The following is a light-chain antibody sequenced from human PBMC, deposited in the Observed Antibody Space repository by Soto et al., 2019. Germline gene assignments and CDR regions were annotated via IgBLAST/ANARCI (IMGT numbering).Light chain of an antibody. Sequence: QSVLTQPPSVSGAPGQRVTISCTGSSSNIGAGYDVHWYQQLLGTAPKLLIYGNSNRPSGVPDRFSGSKSGTSASLAITGLQAEDEADYYCQSYDSSLSAAVFGGGTKVTVL. CDR1: SSNIGAGYD. CDR2: GNS. J-gene: IGLJ2*01. V-gene: IGLV1-40*01. CDR3: QSYDSSLSAAV.